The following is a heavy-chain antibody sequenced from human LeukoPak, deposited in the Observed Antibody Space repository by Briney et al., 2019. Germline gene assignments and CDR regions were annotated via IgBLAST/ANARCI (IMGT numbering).Heavy chain of an antibody. D-gene: IGHD1-1*01. J-gene: IGHJ4*02. CDR2: INPSGGST. CDR3: ARGIYNTYLDY. V-gene: IGHV1-46*01. Sequence: ASVRVFCKASGYTFTSYYMHWVRQAPGQGLEWMGIINPSGGSTSYAQKFQGRVTMTRDTSTSTVYMELSSLRSEDTAVYYCARGIYNTYLDYWGQGTLVTVSS. CDR1: GYTFTSYY.